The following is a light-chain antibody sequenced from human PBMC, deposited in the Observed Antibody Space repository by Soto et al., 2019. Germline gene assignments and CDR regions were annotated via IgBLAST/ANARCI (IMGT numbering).Light chain of an antibody. V-gene: IGKV3-20*01. Sequence: EIVLTHSPATLSVSAVERATLSCXXSQFVSSNLAWYQQKPGQAPRLLIYGASSRATGIPDRFSGSGSGTDFTLTISRLEPEDFAVYYCQQYGSSPTWTFGQGTKVDIK. J-gene: IGKJ1*01. CDR1: QFVSSN. CDR3: QQYGSSPTWT. CDR2: GAS.